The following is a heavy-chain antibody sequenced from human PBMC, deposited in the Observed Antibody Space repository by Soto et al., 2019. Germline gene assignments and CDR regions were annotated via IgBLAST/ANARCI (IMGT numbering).Heavy chain of an antibody. CDR2: FIPIFGTA. D-gene: IGHD2-15*01. CDR3: ERAPRYCSGGSCYDFDY. Sequence: QVQLVQSGAEVKKPGSSVKVSCKASGGTFSSYAISWVRQAPGQGLEWMGGFIPIFGTANYAQKFQGRVTLTANESTSTAYMELSSLRSEDTAVYYCERAPRYCSGGSCYDFDYWGQGTLVTVSS. J-gene: IGHJ4*02. CDR1: GGTFSSYA. V-gene: IGHV1-69*01.